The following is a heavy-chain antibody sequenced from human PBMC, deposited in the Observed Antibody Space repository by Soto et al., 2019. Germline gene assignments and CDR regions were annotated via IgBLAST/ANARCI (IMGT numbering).Heavy chain of an antibody. Sequence: SETLSLTCIVSSGSVSSGNHYWAWIRQPPGKALEWIGSSSYSGGAYYNPSLKNRAAISVDTSNNQFSLRLDSVTAADTSIYYCARRNCIDTACYAGWFDPWGQGTLVTVSS. D-gene: IGHD2-2*01. J-gene: IGHJ5*02. CDR1: SGSVSSGNHY. CDR2: SSYSGGA. CDR3: ARRNCIDTACYAGWFDP. V-gene: IGHV4-39*01.